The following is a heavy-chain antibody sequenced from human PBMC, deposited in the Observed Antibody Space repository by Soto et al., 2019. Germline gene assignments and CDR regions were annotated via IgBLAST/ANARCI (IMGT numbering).Heavy chain of an antibody. CDR1: GFTFSSYA. V-gene: IGHV3-30-3*01. CDR3: ARPYSSGWYGDLDY. CDR2: ISYDGSNK. J-gene: IGHJ4*02. D-gene: IGHD6-19*01. Sequence: LRLSCTASGFTFSSYAMHWVRQAPGKELEWVAVISYDGSNKYYADSVKGRFTISRDNSKNTMYLQMNSLRVEDTAVYYCARPYSSGWYGDLDYWGQGTLVTVSS.